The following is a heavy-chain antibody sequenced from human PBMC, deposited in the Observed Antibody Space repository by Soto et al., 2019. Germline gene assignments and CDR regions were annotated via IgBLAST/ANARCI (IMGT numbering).Heavy chain of an antibody. D-gene: IGHD3-3*02. CDR1: GGSISSSSYY. CDR3: ASPKIAFYNWFDP. CDR2: IYYSGST. V-gene: IGHV4-39*01. Sequence: QLQLQESGPGLVKPSETLSLTCTVSGGSISSSSYYWGWIRQPPGKGLEWIGSIYYSGSTYYNPSLKSRVTISVDTSKNQFTLKLSLVTAADTAVYYCASPKIAFYNWFDPWGQGTLVTVSS. J-gene: IGHJ5*02.